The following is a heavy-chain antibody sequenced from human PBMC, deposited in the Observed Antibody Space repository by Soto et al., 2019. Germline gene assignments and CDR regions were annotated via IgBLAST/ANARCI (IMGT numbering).Heavy chain of an antibody. CDR3: AVVVAATRNDAFDI. CDR2: INHSGST. CDR1: GGSFSGYY. D-gene: IGHD2-15*01. V-gene: IGHV4-34*01. Sequence: QVQLQQWGAGLLKPSETLSLTCAVYGGSFSGYYWSWIRQPPGKGLEWIGEINHSGSTNYNPSLKSRVTISVDTSKNQXSLKLSSVTAADTXVYXXAVVVAATRNDAFDIWGQGTMVTVSS. J-gene: IGHJ3*02.